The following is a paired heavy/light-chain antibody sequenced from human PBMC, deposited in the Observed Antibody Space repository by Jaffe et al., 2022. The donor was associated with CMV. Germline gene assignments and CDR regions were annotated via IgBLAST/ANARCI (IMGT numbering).Light chain of an antibody. CDR2: QDS. Sequence: SYELTQPPSVSVSPGQTASITCSGDKLGSKYACWYQQKPGQSPVLIIYQDSKRPSGIPERFSGSNSGNTATLTISGTQAMDEADYWCQAWDSSTVVFGGGTKLTVL. CDR3: QAWDSSTVV. J-gene: IGLJ2*01. V-gene: IGLV3-1*01. CDR1: KLGSKY.
Heavy chain of an antibody. Sequence: QLQLQESGPGLVKPSETLSLTCTVSGGSISSNSYFWGWIRQPPGKGLEWIGSVYYSGSTYYKPSLKSRVTISVDTSTKQFSLRLSSVTAADTAVYYCARGLVVGNTGYYFDYWGQGILVTVSS. CDR2: VYYSGST. D-gene: IGHD6-19*01. CDR3: ARGLVVGNTGYYFDY. V-gene: IGHV4-39*01. CDR1: GGSISSNSYF. J-gene: IGHJ4*02.